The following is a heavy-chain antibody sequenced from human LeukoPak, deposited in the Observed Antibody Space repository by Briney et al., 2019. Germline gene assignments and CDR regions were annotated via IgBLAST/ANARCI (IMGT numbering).Heavy chain of an antibody. D-gene: IGHD1-26*01. V-gene: IGHV4-59*01. J-gene: IGHJ4*02. CDR3: ARGSYRIFDY. CDR2: IYYSGNT. Sequence: SETLSLTCTVSGGSISSYYWSWIRQPPGKGLEWIGYIYYSGNTNYNPSLKSRVTISVDTSKNQSSLRLSSVTAADTAVYYCARGSYRIFDYWGQGNLVTVSS. CDR1: GGSISSYY.